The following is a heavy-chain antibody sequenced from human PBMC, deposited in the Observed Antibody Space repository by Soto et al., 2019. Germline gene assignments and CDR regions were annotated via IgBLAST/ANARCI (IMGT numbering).Heavy chain of an antibody. Sequence: SVKVSCKTSGGTFSNFIISWLRQAPGQGLEWMGGIIPMFGTVNYAENFQGRVTIAADESTSTVYMELSSLRSDDTAVYYCARLEYSRSSPPYPWGQGTLVT. J-gene: IGHJ5*02. CDR1: GGTFSNFI. CDR3: ARLEYSRSSPPYP. D-gene: IGHD6-6*01. CDR2: IIPMFGTV. V-gene: IGHV1-69*13.